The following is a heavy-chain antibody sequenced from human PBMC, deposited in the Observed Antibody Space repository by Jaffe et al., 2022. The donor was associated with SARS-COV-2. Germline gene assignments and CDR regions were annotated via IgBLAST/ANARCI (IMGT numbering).Heavy chain of an antibody. CDR3: ARDPGVTTRHDAFDI. CDR2: ISYDGSNK. D-gene: IGHD4-17*01. Sequence: QVQLVESGGGVVQPGRSLRLSCAASGFTFSSYAMHWVRQAPGKGLEWVAVISYDGSNKYYADSVKGRFTISRDNSKNTLYLQMNSLRAEDTAVYYCARDPGVTTRHDAFDIWGQGTMVTVSS. J-gene: IGHJ3*02. CDR1: GFTFSSYA. V-gene: IGHV3-30-3*01.